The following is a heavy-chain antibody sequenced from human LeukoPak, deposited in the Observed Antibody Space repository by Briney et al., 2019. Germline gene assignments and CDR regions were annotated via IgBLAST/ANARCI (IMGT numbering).Heavy chain of an antibody. V-gene: IGHV4-59*01. CDR3: ATLMGYCSSTSCYEGADY. CDR1: GGSISSYY. D-gene: IGHD2-2*01. J-gene: IGHJ4*02. CDR2: IYYSGST. Sequence: SETLSLTCTVSGGSISSYYWSWIRQPPGKGLEWIGYIYYSGSTNYNPSLKSRVTISVDTSKNQFSLKLSSVTAADTAVYYCATLMGYCSSTSCYEGADYWGQGTLVTVSS.